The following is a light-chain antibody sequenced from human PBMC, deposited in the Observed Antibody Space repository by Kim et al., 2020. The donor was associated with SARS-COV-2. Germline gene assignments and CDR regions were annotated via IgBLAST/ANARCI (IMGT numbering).Light chain of an antibody. J-gene: IGLJ2*01. V-gene: IGLV1-51*01. CDR2: DNN. CDR3: GTWDSSLSADVV. CDR1: RSNIGNNY. Sequence: KGTISCSGSRSNIGNNYVSWYQQLPGTAPKLLIYDNNKRPSGIPDRFSGSKSGTSATLGITGLQTGDEADYYCGTWDSSLSADVVFGGGTQLTVL.